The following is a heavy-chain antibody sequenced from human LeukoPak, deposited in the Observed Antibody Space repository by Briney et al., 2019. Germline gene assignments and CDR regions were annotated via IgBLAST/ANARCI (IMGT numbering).Heavy chain of an antibody. J-gene: IGHJ4*02. CDR3: AKDILEEIVATTYFDY. Sequence: GGSLTLSSADSGFTFSTFAVQWFRQAPGKGLEWVAVISHDGGYKYYADSVKGRFTISRDNSKNTLYLQMNSLRTEDTAVYYCAKDILEEIVATTYFDYWRQGTLVTVSS. CDR2: ISHDGGYK. D-gene: IGHD5-12*01. CDR1: GFTFSTFA. V-gene: IGHV3-30*18.